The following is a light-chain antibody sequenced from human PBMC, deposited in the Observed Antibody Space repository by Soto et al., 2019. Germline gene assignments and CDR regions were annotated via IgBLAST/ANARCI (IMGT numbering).Light chain of an antibody. Sequence: QSVLTQPPSASGTPGQRVTISCSGSSSNIGSNYVYWYQQLPGTAPKLLIYRNNQRPSGVPDRVSGSKSGTSASLDISGLRSKDEADYYCAAWDDSLSGVVFGGGTKVTVL. CDR1: SSNIGSNY. J-gene: IGLJ2*01. CDR2: RNN. V-gene: IGLV1-47*01. CDR3: AAWDDSLSGVV.